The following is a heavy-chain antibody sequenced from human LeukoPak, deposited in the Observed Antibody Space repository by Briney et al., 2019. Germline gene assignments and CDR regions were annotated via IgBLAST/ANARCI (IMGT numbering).Heavy chain of an antibody. D-gene: IGHD6-19*01. V-gene: IGHV3-7*01. Sequence: GGSLRLSCAVSGFTFSNYWMSWVRQAPGTGLEWVAYIKQDGIDKYYVDSVKGRFTISRDNAKNSLFLQMDSLRAEDTAVYYCARQAGTGNYWGQGTLVTVSS. CDR3: ARQAGTGNY. CDR1: GFTFSNYW. CDR2: IKQDGIDK. J-gene: IGHJ4*02.